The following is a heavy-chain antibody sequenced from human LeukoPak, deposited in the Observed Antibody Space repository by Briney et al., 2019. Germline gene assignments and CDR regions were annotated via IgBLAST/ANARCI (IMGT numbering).Heavy chain of an antibody. Sequence: GGSLRLSCAASGFTVSSNYMSWLRQAPGKGMESVAFISSDGNTKFYADSLKGRITISRDNFRNTVFLEMSTLRPEDTALYFCVRDLTYGARFDYWGQGTLVTVSS. CDR1: GFTVSSNY. D-gene: IGHD3-9*01. J-gene: IGHJ4*02. CDR3: VRDLTYGARFDY. V-gene: IGHV3-30*03. CDR2: ISSDGNTK.